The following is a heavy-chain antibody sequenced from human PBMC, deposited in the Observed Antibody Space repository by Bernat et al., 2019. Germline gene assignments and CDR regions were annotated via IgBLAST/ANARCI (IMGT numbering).Heavy chain of an antibody. CDR3: ARIDWLPPLLYYGMDV. CDR1: GFTFSSYE. J-gene: IGHJ6*02. Sequence: EVQLVESGGGLLQPGGSLRLSCAASGFTFSSYEMNWVRQAPGKGLEWVSYISSSGSTIYYADSVKGRFTISRDNAKNSLYLQMNSLRAEDTAVYYCARIDWLPPLLYYGMDVWGQGTTVTVSS. D-gene: IGHD3-9*01. CDR2: ISSSGSTI. V-gene: IGHV3-48*03.